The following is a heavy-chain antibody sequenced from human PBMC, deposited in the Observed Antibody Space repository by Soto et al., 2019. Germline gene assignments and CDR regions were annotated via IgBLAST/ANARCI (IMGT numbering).Heavy chain of an antibody. J-gene: IGHJ4*02. Sequence: QITLKESGPTLVKPTQTLTLTCTFSGFSLSTSGVGVGWIRQPPGKALEWLALIYWDDDKRYSPSLKSRLTITRDTSENQVILTMTNMDPVDTATYYCAHRGSATHIDYWGQGTLVTVSS. CDR2: IYWDDDK. CDR1: GFSLSTSGVG. CDR3: AHRGSATHIDY. V-gene: IGHV2-5*02.